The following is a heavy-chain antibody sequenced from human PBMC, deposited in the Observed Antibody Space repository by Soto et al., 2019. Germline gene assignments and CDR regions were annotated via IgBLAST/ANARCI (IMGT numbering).Heavy chain of an antibody. J-gene: IGHJ4*02. Sequence: QVQLVESGGGVVQPGRSLRLSCAASGFTFSSYGRYWVLQAPGKGLEWVAVISYDGNNKYYGDSVKGRFSISKDNSKNTLYLQMDSLRTEDTALYYCAKAYAVPAATASFDYWGQGTLVTVSS. CDR3: AKAYAVPAATASFDY. V-gene: IGHV3-30*18. CDR1: GFTFSSYG. CDR2: ISYDGNNK. D-gene: IGHD2-2*01.